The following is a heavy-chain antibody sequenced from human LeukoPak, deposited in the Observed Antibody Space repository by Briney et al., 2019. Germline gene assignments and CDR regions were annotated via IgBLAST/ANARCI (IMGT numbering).Heavy chain of an antibody. V-gene: IGHV4-4*02. CDR2: IYHSGST. CDR3: ARQNMYYYGSGPLNWFDP. D-gene: IGHD3-10*01. CDR1: GGSISSSNW. J-gene: IGHJ5*02. Sequence: YPSETLSLTCAVSGGSISSSNWWSWVRQPPGKGLEWIGEIYHSGSTNYNPSLKSRVTISVDTSKNQFSLKLSSVTAADTAVYYCARQNMYYYGSGPLNWFDPWGQGTLVTVSS.